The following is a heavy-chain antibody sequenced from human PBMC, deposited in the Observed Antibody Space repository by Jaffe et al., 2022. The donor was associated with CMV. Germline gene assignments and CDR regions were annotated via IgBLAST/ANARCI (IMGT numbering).Heavy chain of an antibody. Sequence: QVQLVQSGPEVKKPGSSVKVSCMASGGTFNSRTMAISWVRQAPGHGLEWMGRIAPMLRLTNYAEKFQGRLTITADPSTTTAYMELNSLTSEDTAIYYCAKIDHVIGPGVDRDFWGLGTLVTVSS. CDR3: AKIDHVIGPGVDRDF. D-gene: IGHD2-21*01. CDR2: IAPMLRLT. J-gene: IGHJ4*02. CDR1: GGTFNSRTMA. V-gene: IGHV1-69*09.